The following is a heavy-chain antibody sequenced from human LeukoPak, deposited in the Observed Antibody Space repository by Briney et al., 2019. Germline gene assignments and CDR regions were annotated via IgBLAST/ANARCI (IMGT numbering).Heavy chain of an antibody. Sequence: ASVKVSCKASGYTFISYVVHWVRQAPGQRLEWMGWINAGNSNTKSSQKFQDRVTITRDTSASAVYMELSSLRSEDTAVYYCARSRHNYGDLHLDYWGQGTLVTVSS. CDR2: INAGNSNT. D-gene: IGHD4-17*01. CDR1: GYTFISYV. CDR3: ARSRHNYGDLHLDY. V-gene: IGHV1-3*01. J-gene: IGHJ4*02.